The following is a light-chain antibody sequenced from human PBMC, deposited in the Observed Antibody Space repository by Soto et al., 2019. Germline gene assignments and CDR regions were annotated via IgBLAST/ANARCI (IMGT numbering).Light chain of an antibody. CDR2: EVS. CDR1: SSDVGGYNY. V-gene: IGLV2-14*01. CDR3: ISYTSSSTSYV. Sequence: LTQPASVSGSPGQSITISCTGTSSDVGGYNYVAWYQQHPGKVPRLMIYEVSNRPSGVSNRFSGSKSGSTASLTISGLQAEDEADYYCISYTSSSTSYVFGTGTKVTVL. J-gene: IGLJ1*01.